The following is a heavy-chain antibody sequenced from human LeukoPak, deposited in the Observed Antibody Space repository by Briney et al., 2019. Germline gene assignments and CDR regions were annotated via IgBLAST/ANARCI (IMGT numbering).Heavy chain of an antibody. V-gene: IGHV4-61*02. J-gene: IGHJ3*02. CDR1: GGSISSCSYY. Sequence: TLSLTCTVSGGSISSCSYYWSWIRQPAGKGLEWIGRIYTSGSTNYNPSLKSRVTISVDTSNNQFSLKLSSVTAADTAVYYCARSIVPDFDAFDIWGQGTMVTVSS. CDR3: ARSIVPDFDAFDI. CDR2: IYTSGST. D-gene: IGHD2-15*01.